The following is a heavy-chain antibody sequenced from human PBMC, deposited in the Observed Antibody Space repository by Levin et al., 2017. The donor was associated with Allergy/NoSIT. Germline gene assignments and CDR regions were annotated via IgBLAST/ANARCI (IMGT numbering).Heavy chain of an antibody. CDR2: IWYDGSNK. CDR1: GFTFSSYG. Sequence: GGSLRLSCAASGFTFSSYGMHWVRQAPGKGLEWVAVIWYDGSNKYYADSVKGRFTISRDNSKNTLYLQMNSLRAEDTAVYYCARDRWAVYYFDYWGQGTLVTVSS. V-gene: IGHV3-33*01. J-gene: IGHJ4*02. D-gene: IGHD6-13*01. CDR3: ARDRWAVYYFDY.